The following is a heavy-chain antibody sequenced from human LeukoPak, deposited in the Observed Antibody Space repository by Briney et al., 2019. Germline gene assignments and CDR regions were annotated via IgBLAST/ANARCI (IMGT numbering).Heavy chain of an antibody. V-gene: IGHV3-21*01. D-gene: IGHD5-12*01. CDR3: ASHRGYSGDNLFDY. J-gene: IGHJ4*02. Sequence: PGGSLRLSCAASGFTFMSYGMNWVRQAPGKGLEWVSSISSSSSYIYYADSVKGRFTISRDNAKNSLDLQMNSLRAEDTAVYYCASHRGYSGDNLFDYWGQGTQVTVSS. CDR1: GFTFMSYG. CDR2: ISSSSSYI.